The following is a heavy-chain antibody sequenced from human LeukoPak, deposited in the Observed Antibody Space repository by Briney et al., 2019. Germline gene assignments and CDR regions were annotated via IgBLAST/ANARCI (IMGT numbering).Heavy chain of an antibody. Sequence: PGRSLRLSCAASGFTFSSYGMQWVRQAPGKWLEWVAVIWSDGNRKYHADSVKGRFTISRDNSKNTLYLQMNSVRAEDTAVYYCARDHSSGWFYFDYWGQGTLVTVSS. D-gene: IGHD6-19*01. CDR1: GFTFSSYG. CDR3: ARDHSSGWFYFDY. CDR2: IWSDGNRK. V-gene: IGHV3-33*01. J-gene: IGHJ4*02.